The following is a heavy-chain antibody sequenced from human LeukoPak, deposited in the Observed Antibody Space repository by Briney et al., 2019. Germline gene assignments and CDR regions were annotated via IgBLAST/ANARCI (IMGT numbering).Heavy chain of an antibody. CDR2: ISTNSDIR. V-gene: IGHV1-18*01. J-gene: IGHJ5*02. CDR1: GYTFTNYG. Sequence: ASVKVSCKASGYTFTNYGFGWVRQAPGQGLEWMGWISTNSDIRTYAQTLQGRFTMTTDTATTTAYMELNNLTFDDTAVYYCARDWDAMNNCFDPWGQGTPVTVSS. D-gene: IGHD1-26*01. CDR3: ARDWDAMNNCFDP.